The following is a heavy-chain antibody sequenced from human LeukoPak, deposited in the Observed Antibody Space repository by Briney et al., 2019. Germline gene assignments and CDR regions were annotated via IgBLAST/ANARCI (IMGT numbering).Heavy chain of an antibody. CDR2: IDDTGST. V-gene: IGHV4-61*08. CDR1: GASISSGGYY. Sequence: SETLSLTCTVSGASISSGGYYWSWIRQHPGKGLEWIGYIDDTGSTNYNPSLKSRVTISIDSSKNQFSLTLTSVTAADTAVYYCARVVADTACFDFWGQGTLVTVSS. J-gene: IGHJ4*02. D-gene: IGHD6-19*01. CDR3: ARVVADTACFDF.